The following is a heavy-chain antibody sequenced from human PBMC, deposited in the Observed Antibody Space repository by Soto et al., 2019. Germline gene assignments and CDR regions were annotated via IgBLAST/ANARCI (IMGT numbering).Heavy chain of an antibody. CDR2: IYHSGST. Sequence: SETLSLTCTVSGGSIKSSGYYWGWIRQPPGKGLEWIGSIYHSGSTYYNPSLKSRVTISVDTSKNQFSLKLSSVTAADTAVYYCARAPMSGSAYYFDYWGQGTLVTVSS. J-gene: IGHJ4*02. CDR3: ARAPMSGSAYYFDY. D-gene: IGHD1-26*01. V-gene: IGHV4-39*07. CDR1: GGSIKSSGYY.